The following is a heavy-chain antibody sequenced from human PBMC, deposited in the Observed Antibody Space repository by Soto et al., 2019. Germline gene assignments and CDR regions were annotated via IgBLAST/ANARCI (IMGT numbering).Heavy chain of an antibody. CDR3: ARLSTYDTGTTGAFDI. CDR1: GGSLSSSSYY. V-gene: IGHV4-39*01. J-gene: IGHJ3*02. CDR2: IYYSGST. Sequence: SETLSLTCTVSGGSLSSSSYYWGWIRQPPGKGLEWIGSIYYSGSTYYNPSLKSRVTISVDTSKNQFSLRLSSVTAADTAVYYCARLSTYDTGTTGAFDIWGQGTMVTVSS. D-gene: IGHD1-1*01.